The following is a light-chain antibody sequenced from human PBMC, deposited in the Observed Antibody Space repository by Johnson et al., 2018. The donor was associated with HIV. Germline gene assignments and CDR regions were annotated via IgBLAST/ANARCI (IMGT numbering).Light chain of an antibody. CDR2: KNN. J-gene: IGLJ1*01. CDR3: GTWDSSLSAYV. CDR1: SSNIGNNY. Sequence: QLVLTQPPSVSAAPGQKVTISCSGSSSNIGNNYVSWYQQLPGTAPKLLIYKNNKRPSGIPDRFSGSKSGTSATLGITGLQTGDEADYYCGTWDSSLSAYVLGTRTKVTVL. V-gene: IGLV1-51*02.